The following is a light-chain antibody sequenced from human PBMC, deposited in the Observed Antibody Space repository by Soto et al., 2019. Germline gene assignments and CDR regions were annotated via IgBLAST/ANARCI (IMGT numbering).Light chain of an antibody. CDR1: QSVSSY. Sequence: EIVLTLSPATLSLTTGERATLSCRASQSVSSYLAWYQQKPGQAPRLLIYDASNRATGIPARFSGSGSGTDFTLTISSLEPEDFAVYYCQQYGYSPITFGQGTRLEIK. V-gene: IGKV3-11*01. CDR3: QQYGYSPIT. J-gene: IGKJ5*01. CDR2: DAS.